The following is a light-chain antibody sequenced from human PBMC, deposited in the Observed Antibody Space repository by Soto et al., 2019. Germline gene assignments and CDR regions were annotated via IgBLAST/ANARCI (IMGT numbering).Light chain of an antibody. Sequence: EIALTQSPGTLSLSPGERATLSCRASQSVTANYLAWYQQKPGQAPRLLIYAASIGATGIPDRFSGSGSGTDFTLTISRLEPEDSAVYYCLQYGLPLWTFGQGTKVEIK. CDR1: QSVTANY. CDR3: LQYGLPLWT. CDR2: AAS. J-gene: IGKJ1*01. V-gene: IGKV3-20*01.